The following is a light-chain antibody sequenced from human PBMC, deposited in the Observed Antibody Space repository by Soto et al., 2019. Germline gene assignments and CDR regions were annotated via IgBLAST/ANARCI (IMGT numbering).Light chain of an antibody. J-gene: IGKJ3*01. V-gene: IGKV1-39*01. CDR3: QQSYRIPFT. CDR1: QNISSY. CDR2: AAS. Sequence: DIQMTQSPSSLSASVGDRVTITCRASQNISSYLNWYQQKPGKAPKLLIYAASNLQSGVPSRFSGSGSGTDFSLIISSLQPEDFATYYCQQSYRIPFTFGPGTKVDIK.